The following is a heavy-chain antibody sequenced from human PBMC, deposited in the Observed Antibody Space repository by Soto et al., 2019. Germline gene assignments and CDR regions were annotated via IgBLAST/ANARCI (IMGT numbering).Heavy chain of an antibody. J-gene: IGHJ4*02. CDR1: GFTFSNAW. CDR3: STLFHYYDRRGD. D-gene: IGHD3-22*01. V-gene: IGHV3-15*07. CDR2: IKTKTDDGTT. Sequence: GGSLRLSCAASGFTFSNAWMNWVRQAPGKGLEWVGRIKTKTDDGTTDYATPVKGRFTIPRDDSINTLYLQMNSLKTEDTAVYCGSTLFHYYDRRGDWGQAMQVSVSS.